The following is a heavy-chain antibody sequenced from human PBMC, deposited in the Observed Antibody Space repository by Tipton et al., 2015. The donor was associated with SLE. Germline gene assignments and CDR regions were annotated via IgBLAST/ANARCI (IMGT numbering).Heavy chain of an antibody. CDR1: GDSMTSDC. J-gene: IGHJ4*02. CDR3: ARVLIGRRLVDY. D-gene: IGHD2-8*01. Sequence: TLSLTCKVSGDSMTSDCWGWIRQTPGKGLEWIGYIYYSGRTNYNPSLKSRVSISVDKTENQFSLKLKFVTAEDTGVYYCARVLIGRRLVDYWGQGTLVSVSS. CDR2: IYYSGRT. V-gene: IGHV4-59*01.